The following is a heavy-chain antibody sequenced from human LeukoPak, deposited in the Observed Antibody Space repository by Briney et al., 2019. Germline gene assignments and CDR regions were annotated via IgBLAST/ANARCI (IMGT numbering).Heavy chain of an antibody. CDR3: ARYHLGSYFRDPFDH. J-gene: IGHJ4*02. V-gene: IGHV3-30-3*01. D-gene: IGHD3-10*01. Sequence: GGSLRLSCAASGFTFSSYAMHWVRQAPGKGLEWVAVISYDGSNKYYADSVKGRFTISRDNSKNTLYLQMNSLRAEDTAVYYCARYHLGSYFRDPFDHWGQGTLVTVSS. CDR2: ISYDGSNK. CDR1: GFTFSSYA.